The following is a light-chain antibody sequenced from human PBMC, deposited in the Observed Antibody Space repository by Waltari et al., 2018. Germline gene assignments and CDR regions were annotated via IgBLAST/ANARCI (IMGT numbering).Light chain of an antibody. CDR2: LDGDGSH. CDR1: SGHSYYA. Sequence: QLVLTQSPSVSASLGASVKLTCTLDSGHSYYAIAWHQQQSEKGPRFLMKLDGDGSHNKGDGIPARVSGSSSGGGRYLTISSLQSEDEADYYCQTWGPGIRVFGGGTKVTVL. V-gene: IGLV4-69*01. J-gene: IGLJ3*02. CDR3: QTWGPGIRV.